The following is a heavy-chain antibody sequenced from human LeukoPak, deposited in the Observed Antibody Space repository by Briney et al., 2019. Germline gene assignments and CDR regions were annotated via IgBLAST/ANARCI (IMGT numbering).Heavy chain of an antibody. D-gene: IGHD2-2*01. V-gene: IGHV4-59*01. CDR1: GGSFSGYY. CDR2: IYYSGST. Sequence: PSETLSLTCAVYGGSFSGYYWSWIRQPPGKGLEWIGYIYYSGSTNYNPSLKSRVTISVDASKNQFSLKLSSVTAADTAVYYCARSDSTRSFDYWGQGTLVTVSS. CDR3: ARSDSTRSFDY. J-gene: IGHJ4*02.